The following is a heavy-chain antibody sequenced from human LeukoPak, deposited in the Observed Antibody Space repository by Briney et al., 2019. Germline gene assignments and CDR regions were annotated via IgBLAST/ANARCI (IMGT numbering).Heavy chain of an antibody. CDR1: GFSFSSYG. CDR3: AKEIGRRYSVDV. V-gene: IGHV3-21*01. CDR2: IGVVSDYV. D-gene: IGHD2-21*01. J-gene: IGHJ6*02. Sequence: GGSLRLSCAASGFSFSSYGMYWVRQAPGKGLEWVASIGVVSDYVYYPDSLKGRFTIFRDNHKNSLYLQIDSLRDEDTAVYYCAKEIGRRYSVDVWGQGTTVVVSS.